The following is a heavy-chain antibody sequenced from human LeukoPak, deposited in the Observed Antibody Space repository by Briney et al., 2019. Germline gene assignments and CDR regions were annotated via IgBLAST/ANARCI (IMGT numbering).Heavy chain of an antibody. V-gene: IGHV3-7*01. Sequence: PGGSLRLPCAASGFTFGAYWMSWFRQAPGKGPGWVASIKDDGSAQFYVDSLEGRFAISRDNAKNTLYLQMDTMRVEDTAVYYCARHIVGEQNFDYWSQGTLVTVSS. J-gene: IGHJ4*02. CDR3: ARHIVGEQNFDY. CDR2: IKDDGSAQ. CDR1: GFTFGAYW. D-gene: IGHD3-16*02.